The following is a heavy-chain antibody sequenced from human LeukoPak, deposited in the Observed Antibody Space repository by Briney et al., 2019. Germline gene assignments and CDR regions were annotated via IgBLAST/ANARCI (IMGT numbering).Heavy chain of an antibody. Sequence: SEALSLTCTVSGGSISSYYWSWIRQPPGKGLEWIGYIYYSGSTNYNPSLKSRVTISVDTSKNQFSLKLSSVTAADTAVYYCARVTGDYFDYWGQGTLVTVSS. D-gene: IGHD7-27*01. V-gene: IGHV4-59*01. CDR1: GGSISSYY. CDR2: IYYSGST. CDR3: ARVTGDYFDY. J-gene: IGHJ4*02.